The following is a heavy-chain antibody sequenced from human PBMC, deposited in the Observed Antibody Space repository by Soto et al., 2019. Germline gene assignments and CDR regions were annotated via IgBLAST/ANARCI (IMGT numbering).Heavy chain of an antibody. J-gene: IGHJ4*02. CDR1: GGSFSGYY. D-gene: IGHD4-4*01. Sequence: PSETLSLTCAVYGGSFSGYYWSWIRQPPGKGLEWIGEINHSGSTNYNPSLKSRVTISVDASKNQFSLKLSSVTAADTAVYYCARVNTVTQFDYWGQGTLVTVSS. CDR2: INHSGST. V-gene: IGHV4-34*01. CDR3: ARVNTVTQFDY.